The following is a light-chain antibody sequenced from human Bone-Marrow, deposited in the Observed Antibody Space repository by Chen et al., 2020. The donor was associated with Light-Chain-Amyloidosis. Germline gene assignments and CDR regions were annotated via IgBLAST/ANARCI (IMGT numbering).Light chain of an antibody. V-gene: IGKV1-33*01. Sequence: DIQMTQSPSSLSTSVGDRVTITCQASQDISTFLNWYQQKPGEAPRLLIYDASNLETGVPSRFSGSGSGTDFTFTISSLQPEDIATYYCQQFDNLPLYTFGQGTKLEI. CDR1: QDISTF. CDR2: DAS. J-gene: IGKJ2*01. CDR3: QQFDNLPLYT.